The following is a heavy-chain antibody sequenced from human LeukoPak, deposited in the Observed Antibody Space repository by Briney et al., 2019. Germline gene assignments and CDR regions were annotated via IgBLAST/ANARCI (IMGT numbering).Heavy chain of an antibody. D-gene: IGHD1-26*01. V-gene: IGHV5-51*01. J-gene: IGHJ4*02. CDR2: IYPGDSDT. CDR3: ARPSGTYNRFDS. Sequence: GESLNISCKGSGYSFTSNWIGWVRQIRRKGLEWMGIIYPGDSDTRYSPSFQGQVTISADKSIRTAYLQWSNLKASDTAMYYCARPSGTYNRFDSWGQGTLVTVSS. CDR1: GYSFTSNW.